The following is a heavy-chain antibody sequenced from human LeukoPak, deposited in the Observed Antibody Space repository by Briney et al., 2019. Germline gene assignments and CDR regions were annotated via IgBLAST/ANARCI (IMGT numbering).Heavy chain of an antibody. CDR2: ITSSSTYI. D-gene: IGHD2-2*01. CDR1: GFTFSSYG. V-gene: IGHV3-21*01. Sequence: GGSLRLPCAASGFTFSSYGMNWVRQAPGKGLEWVSSITSSSTYIYYADSVKGRFTISRDNAKNSLYLEMNSLRAEDTAVYYCASSIVVIPAVMGNWFDPWGQGTLVTVSS. J-gene: IGHJ5*02. CDR3: ASSIVVIPAVMGNWFDP.